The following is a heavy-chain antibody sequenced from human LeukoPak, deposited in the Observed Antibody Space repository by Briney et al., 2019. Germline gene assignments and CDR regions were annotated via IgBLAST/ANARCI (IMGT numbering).Heavy chain of an antibody. V-gene: IGHV1-2*02. D-gene: IGHD3-10*01. CDR2: INPNSGGT. J-gene: IGHJ4*02. CDR3: ARAETTWGYYGSGSYYKGDY. Sequence: ASVKVSCKAAGYTFTGYYMHWVRQGPGQGLEWMGWINPNSGGTNYAQKFQGRVTMTRDTSISTAYMELSRLRSDDTAVYYCARAETTWGYYGSGSYYKGDYWGQGTLVTVSS. CDR1: GYTFTGYY.